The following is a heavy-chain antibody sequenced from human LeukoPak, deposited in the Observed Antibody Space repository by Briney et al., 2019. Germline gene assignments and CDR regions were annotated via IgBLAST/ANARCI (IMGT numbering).Heavy chain of an antibody. CDR2: MNPNSGNT. V-gene: IGHV1-8*03. D-gene: IGHD3-22*01. CDR1: GYTFTSYD. CDR3: ARRDSSGYLYYFDY. Sequence: ASVKVSCKASGYTFTSYDINWVRQATGQGLEWMGWMNPNSGNTGYAQKFQGRVTITRNTSISTAYMELSSLRSEDTAVYYCARRDSSGYLYYFDYWGQGTLVTVSS. J-gene: IGHJ4*02.